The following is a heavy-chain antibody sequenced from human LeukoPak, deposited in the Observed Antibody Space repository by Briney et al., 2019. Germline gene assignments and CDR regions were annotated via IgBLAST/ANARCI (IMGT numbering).Heavy chain of an antibody. J-gene: IGHJ4*02. CDR1: GFTFSSHD. V-gene: IGHV3-21*06. CDR2: TTNSNKI. Sequence: MAGGSLRLSCAASGFTFSSHDMHWVRQAPGKGLEWVSSTTNSNKIYCVDSVKGRFTISRDNAKDSLYLQMNNLRVEDTAVYYCARARLTDGGSDYWGQGTLVTVSS. CDR3: ARARLTDGGSDY. D-gene: IGHD2-15*01.